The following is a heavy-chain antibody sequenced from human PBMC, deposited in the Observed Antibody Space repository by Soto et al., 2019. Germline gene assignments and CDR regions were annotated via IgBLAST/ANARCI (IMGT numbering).Heavy chain of an antibody. CDR1: GGSISSSSYY. Sequence: PSETLSLTCTVSGGSISSSSYYWGWIRQPPGKGLEWIGSIYYSGSTYYNPSLKSRVTISVDTSKNQFSLKLSSVTAADTAVYYCARVTFQHMRIFGVVIYDWFDPWGQGTLVTVSS. V-gene: IGHV4-39*01. D-gene: IGHD3-3*02. J-gene: IGHJ5*02. CDR2: IYYSGST. CDR3: ARVTFQHMRIFGVVIYDWFDP.